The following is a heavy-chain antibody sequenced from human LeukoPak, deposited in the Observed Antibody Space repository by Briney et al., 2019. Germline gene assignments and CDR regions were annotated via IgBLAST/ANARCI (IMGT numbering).Heavy chain of an antibody. CDR3: AKGGHYYDSSGYYSFDY. J-gene: IGHJ4*02. CDR1: GFTFSSYG. D-gene: IGHD3-22*01. CDR2: ISYDGSNK. V-gene: IGHV3-30*18. Sequence: GGSLRLSCAASGFTFSSYGMHWVCQAPGKGLEWVAVISYDGSNKYYADSVKGRFTISRDNFKNTLYLQMNSLRAEDTAVYYCAKGGHYYDSSGYYSFDYWGQGTLVTVSS.